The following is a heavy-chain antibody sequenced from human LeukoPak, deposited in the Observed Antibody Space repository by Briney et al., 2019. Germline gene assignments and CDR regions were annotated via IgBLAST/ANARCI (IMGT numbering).Heavy chain of an antibody. J-gene: IGHJ3*02. CDR1: GFTIISTY. V-gene: IGHV3-7*03. CDR2: IKEDGSEK. Sequence: GGSLRLSCAASGFTIISTYLSWVRQAPGKGLEWVANIKEDGSEKYYVDSVKGRFTISRDNAQNSVYLHMNSLTAEDTALYYCARDWVAGVPFDAFDIWGQGTMVSVSS. D-gene: IGHD3-10*01. CDR3: ARDWVAGVPFDAFDI.